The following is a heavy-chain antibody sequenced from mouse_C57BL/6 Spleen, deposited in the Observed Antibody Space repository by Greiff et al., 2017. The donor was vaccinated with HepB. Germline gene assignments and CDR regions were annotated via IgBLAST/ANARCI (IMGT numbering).Heavy chain of an antibody. CDR2: IYPGDGDT. CDR3: AANYDYDVRAMDY. D-gene: IGHD2-4*01. V-gene: IGHV1-82*01. Sequence: QVQLQQSGPELVKPGASVKISCKASGYAFSSSWMNWVKQRPGKGLEWIGRIYPGDGDTNYNGKFKGKATLTADKSSSTAYMQLSSLTSEDSAVYCCAANYDYDVRAMDYWGQGTSVTVSS. J-gene: IGHJ4*01. CDR1: GYAFSSSW.